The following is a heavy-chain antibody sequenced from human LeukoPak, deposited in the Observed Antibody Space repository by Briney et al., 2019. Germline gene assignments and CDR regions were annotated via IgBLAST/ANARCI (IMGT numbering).Heavy chain of an antibody. D-gene: IGHD3-10*01. J-gene: IGHJ4*02. CDR3: ASLDNPGGSGSYYTPRFGY. CDR2: IYHSGST. V-gene: IGHV4-34*01. Sequence: PETLSLTCSVSGVSISTYYWGWIRQPPGKGLEWIGEIYHSGSTNYNPSLKGRVTISVDKSKNQFSLKLSSVTAADTAVYYCASLDNPGGSGSYYTPRFGYWGQGTLVTVSS. CDR1: GVSISTYY.